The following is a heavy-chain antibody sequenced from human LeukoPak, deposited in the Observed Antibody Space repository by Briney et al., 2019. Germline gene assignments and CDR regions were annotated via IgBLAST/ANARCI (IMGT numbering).Heavy chain of an antibody. CDR3: ATSGPATVVTGASFDP. Sequence: SETLSLTCAVYGGSLRGHFCSWIRQPPGKGLEWIGEINHSGNTNYNPSLQSRVTISVDTSKNQFSLKLSSVTATDTAVYYCATSGPATVVTGASFDPWGQGTLVTVSS. J-gene: IGHJ5*02. D-gene: IGHD4-23*01. CDR1: GGSLRGHF. V-gene: IGHV4-34*01. CDR2: INHSGNT.